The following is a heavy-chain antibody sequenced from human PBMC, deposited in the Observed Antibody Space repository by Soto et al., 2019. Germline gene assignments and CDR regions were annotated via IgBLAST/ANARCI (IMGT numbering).Heavy chain of an antibody. CDR2: IIPILGIA. D-gene: IGHD2-15*01. V-gene: IGHV1-69*02. J-gene: IGHJ4*02. Sequence: QVQLVQSGAEVKKPGSSVKVSCKASGGTFSSYTISWVRQAPGQGIEWMGRIIPILGIANYAQKFQGRVTITADKSTSTAYMELSSLRSEDTAVYYCARGPSVVAATYFDYWGQGTLVTVSS. CDR3: ARGPSVVAATYFDY. CDR1: GGTFSSYT.